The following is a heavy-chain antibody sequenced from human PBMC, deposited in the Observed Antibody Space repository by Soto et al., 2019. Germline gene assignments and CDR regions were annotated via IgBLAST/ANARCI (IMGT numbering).Heavy chain of an antibody. J-gene: IGHJ6*03. CDR3: ARLVNYYYYYMDV. CDR2: INYSGST. V-gene: IGHV4-39*01. CDR1: GGSISSSTSY. Sequence: QLQLQESGPGLVKPSETLSLTCTVSGGSISSSTSYWGWIRQPPGKGLEWIGSINYSGSTYYSPSLKSRVTTPADTSKNQFSLKLSSVTAADTAVYYCARLVNYYYYYMDVWGKGTMVTVSS.